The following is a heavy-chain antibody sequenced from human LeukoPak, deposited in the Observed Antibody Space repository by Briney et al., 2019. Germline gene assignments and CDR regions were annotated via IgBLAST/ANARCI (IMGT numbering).Heavy chain of an antibody. CDR3: ARDKYDNWNYVLGYYYYYYMDV. CDR1: GFTFSNYG. Sequence: PGGSLRLSCAASGFTFSNYGMHWVRQAPGKGLEWVAFIRSDGINKYHADSVKGRFTISRDNSKNTLYLQMNSLRAEDTAVYYCARDKYDNWNYVLGYYYYYYMDVWGKGTTVTVSS. J-gene: IGHJ6*03. D-gene: IGHD1-7*01. CDR2: IRSDGINK. V-gene: IGHV3-30*02.